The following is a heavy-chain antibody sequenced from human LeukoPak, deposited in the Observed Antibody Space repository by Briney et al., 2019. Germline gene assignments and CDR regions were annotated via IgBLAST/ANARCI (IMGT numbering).Heavy chain of an antibody. CDR3: ARDNLGALDY. CDR2: IKQDGSEK. Sequence: GGSLRLSCAASGFAFSTYWMAWVRQAPGKGLEWVANIKQDGSEKYYVDSVKGRFTISRDNAKKSLYLQMNSLRAEDTAVYYCARDNLGALDYWGQGTLVTVSS. D-gene: IGHD1-26*01. CDR1: GFAFSTYW. J-gene: IGHJ4*02. V-gene: IGHV3-7*01.